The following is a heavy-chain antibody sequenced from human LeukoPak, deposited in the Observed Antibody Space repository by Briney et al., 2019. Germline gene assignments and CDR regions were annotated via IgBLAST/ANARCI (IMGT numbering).Heavy chain of an antibody. J-gene: IGHJ4*02. D-gene: IGHD3-22*01. CDR1: GGTFSSYA. CDR3: ARHASGYFQYYFDY. V-gene: IGHV1-69*05. CDR2: IIPIFGTA. Sequence: GSSVKVSCKASGGTFSSYAISWVRQAPGQGLEWMGGIIPIFGTADYAQKFQGRVTITTDESTSTAYMELSSLRSEDTAVYYCARHASGYFQYYFDYWGQGTLVTVSS.